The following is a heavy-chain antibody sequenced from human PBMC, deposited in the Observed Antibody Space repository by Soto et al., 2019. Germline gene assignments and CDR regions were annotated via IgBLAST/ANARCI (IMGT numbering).Heavy chain of an antibody. V-gene: IGHV3-53*01. Sequence: EVQLVESGGGLIQPGGSLRLSCAASGFTVSNNSMSWVRQPPGKGLEWVSIIYSGGNTYYADAVKGRFTISRDNSKTTLILQMNTLGAEDPAVYYCASPTGVPRGGGYYFEYWGQGTLVTVSS. CDR1: GFTVSNNS. CDR3: ASPTGVPRGGGYYFEY. D-gene: IGHD7-27*01. CDR2: IYSGGNT. J-gene: IGHJ4*02.